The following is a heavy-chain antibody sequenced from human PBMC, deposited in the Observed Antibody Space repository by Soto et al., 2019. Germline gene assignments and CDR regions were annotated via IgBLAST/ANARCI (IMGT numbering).Heavy chain of an antibody. CDR3: PRGAGPGSYYFYGMDK. V-gene: IGHV4-34*01. Sequence: SETLSLTCVVDGGSLSGYYWSWIRHPPGKGLEWNGEINHSGSTNYNPSLKSRVTISLETSKNQFSLKLSSVTAADTAVFYCPRGAGPGSYYFYGMDKWGQGTTVTVSS. CDR2: INHSGST. CDR1: GGSLSGYY. D-gene: IGHD6-19*01. J-gene: IGHJ6*02.